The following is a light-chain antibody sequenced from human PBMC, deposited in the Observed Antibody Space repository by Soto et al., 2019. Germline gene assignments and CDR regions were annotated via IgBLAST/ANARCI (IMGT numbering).Light chain of an antibody. Sequence: ETVLTQSPGTLSLSPGERATLSCRSSQSVSSNYLAWYQQKPGQAPRLLIYDVSSRATGIPDRFSGSGSGKDFTLTISRLEPEDFAMYYCQQYGSSPTFAQGTKVEIK. CDR1: QSVSSNY. CDR2: DVS. CDR3: QQYGSSPT. V-gene: IGKV3-20*01. J-gene: IGKJ1*01.